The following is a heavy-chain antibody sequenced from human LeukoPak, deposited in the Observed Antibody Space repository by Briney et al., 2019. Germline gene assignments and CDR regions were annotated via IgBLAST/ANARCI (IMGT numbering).Heavy chain of an antibody. J-gene: IGHJ4*02. V-gene: IGHV4-39*01. CDR1: GASISNSSYY. Sequence: SETLSLTCAVSGASISNSSYYWGWIRQPPGKGLEWIGSIYYSGSTYYNPSLKSRITISVDTSKNQFSLKLSSVTAADTAVCYCARQYERPGGTSASYLGYWGQGTLVTVSS. D-gene: IGHD1-14*01. CDR3: ARQYERPGGTSASYLGY. CDR2: IYYSGST.